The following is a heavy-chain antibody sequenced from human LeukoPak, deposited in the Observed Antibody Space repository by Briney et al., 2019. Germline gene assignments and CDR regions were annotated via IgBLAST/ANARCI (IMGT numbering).Heavy chain of an antibody. CDR1: GGTFSSYA. CDR2: IIPIFGTA. J-gene: IGHJ4*02. Sequence: GASVKVSCKASGGTFSSYAISWVRQAPGQGLEWMGGIIPIFGTANYAQKFQGRVTITADKSTSTAYMELSSLRSEDTAVYYCASANRRDGYNPSDYWGQGTLVTVSS. V-gene: IGHV1-69*06. D-gene: IGHD5-24*01. CDR3: ASANRRDGYNPSDY.